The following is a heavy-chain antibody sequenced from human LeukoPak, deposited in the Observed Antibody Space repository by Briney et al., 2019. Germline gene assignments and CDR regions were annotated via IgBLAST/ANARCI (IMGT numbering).Heavy chain of an antibody. CDR1: GGSISSYY. D-gene: IGHD6-13*01. CDR2: IYTSGST. V-gene: IGHV4-4*07. CDR3: ARSGTDVTLRSGSSMVSDYYYMDV. Sequence: SETLSLTCTVSGGSISSYYWSWIRQPAGKGLEWIGRIYTSGSTNYNPSLKSRVTISVDTSKNQFSLKLSSVTAADTAVYYCARSGTDVTLRSGSSMVSDYYYMDVWGKGTTVTVSS. J-gene: IGHJ6*03.